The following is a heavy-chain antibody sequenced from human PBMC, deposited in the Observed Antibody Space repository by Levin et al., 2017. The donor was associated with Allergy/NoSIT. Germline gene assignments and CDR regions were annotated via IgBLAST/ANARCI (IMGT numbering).Heavy chain of an antibody. V-gene: IGHV1-69*13. D-gene: IGHD3-10*01. CDR2: IIPILHTT. CDR1: GGTFSNYV. J-gene: IGHJ6*02. CDR3: ARGGGEGYPPPGGVDV. Sequence: SVKVSCKTSGGTFSNYVFSWVRQAPGQGLEWMGGIIPILHTTNYAQKFQGRVTITADESTSTAYMDLTSLRYEDTAVYYCARGGGEGYPPPGGVDVWGQGTTVTVSS.